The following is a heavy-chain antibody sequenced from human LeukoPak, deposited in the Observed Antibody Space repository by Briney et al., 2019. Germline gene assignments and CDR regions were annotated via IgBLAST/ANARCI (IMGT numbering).Heavy chain of an antibody. D-gene: IGHD1-26*01. V-gene: IGHV3-21*01. CDR1: GFTFNEYN. CDR3: ARDRWELPHYYYYGLDV. CDR2: ILSGSGNI. Sequence: GGSLRLSCATSGFTFNEYNMNWVRQAPGKGLEWVPSILSGSGNIYYADSVKGRFTISRDNAENSLHLQMNSLRADDTAVYYCARDRWELPHYYYYGLDVWGQGTTVTVSS. J-gene: IGHJ6*02.